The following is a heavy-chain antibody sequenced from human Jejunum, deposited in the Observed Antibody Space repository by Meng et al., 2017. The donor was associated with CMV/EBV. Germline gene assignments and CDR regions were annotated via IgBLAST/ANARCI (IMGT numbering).Heavy chain of an antibody. CDR1: NDA. CDR3: ARGGGLYCTVGSCYYPMDY. CDR2: ISYDDSNE. J-gene: IGHJ4*02. Sequence: NDAMHWVRKAPGKGLEWVAIISYDDSNEFYADSVKGRFTISRDTSKNTLYLQMNGLRPDDTAVYYCARGGGLYCTVGSCYYPMDYWGQGTLVTVSS. D-gene: IGHD2-15*01. V-gene: IGHV3-30-3*01.